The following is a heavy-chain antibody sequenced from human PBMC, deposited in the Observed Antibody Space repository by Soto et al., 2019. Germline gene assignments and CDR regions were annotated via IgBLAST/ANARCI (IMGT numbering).Heavy chain of an antibody. J-gene: IGHJ4*02. V-gene: IGHV1-69*01. Sequence: QVQMVQSGAEVKKPGSSVNVSCKASGGTSNNNANSWARQAPGQGLEWMGGIVPVFGTANYAQKFRGRVRITADDSTRTLNMELSILRSDDTAVYYGATLQGSVTYYDDDYWGQGTLVTVSS. D-gene: IGHD3-10*01. CDR2: IVPVFGTA. CDR3: ATLQGSVTYYDDDY. CDR1: GGTSNNNA.